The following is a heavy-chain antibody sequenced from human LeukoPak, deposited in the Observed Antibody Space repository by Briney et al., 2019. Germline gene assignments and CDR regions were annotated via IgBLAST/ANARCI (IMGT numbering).Heavy chain of an antibody. D-gene: IGHD2-2*01. CDR3: ARGTPLLDIVVVPAAYYGMDV. CDR2: ISSSGSTI. Sequence: GGSLRLSCAASGFTFSSYAMSWVRQAPGKGLEWVSYISSSGSTIYYADSVKGRFTISRDNAKNSLYLQMNSLRAEDTAVYYCARGTPLLDIVVVPAAYYGMDVWGQGTTVAVSS. CDR1: GFTFSSYA. J-gene: IGHJ6*02. V-gene: IGHV3-48*04.